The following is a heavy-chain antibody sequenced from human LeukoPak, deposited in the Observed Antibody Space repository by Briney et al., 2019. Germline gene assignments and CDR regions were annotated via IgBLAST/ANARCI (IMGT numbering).Heavy chain of an antibody. CDR2: IIPILGIA. J-gene: IGHJ6*02. CDR3: ASPRADIVVVPADDNYYYCYGMDV. CDR1: GGTFSSYA. D-gene: IGHD2-2*01. V-gene: IGHV1-69*04. Sequence: GASVKVSCKASGGTFSSYAISWVRQAPGQGLEWMGRIIPILGIANYAQKFQGRVTITADKSTSTAYMELSSLRSEDTAVYYCASPRADIVVVPADDNYYYCYGMDVWGQGTTVTVSS.